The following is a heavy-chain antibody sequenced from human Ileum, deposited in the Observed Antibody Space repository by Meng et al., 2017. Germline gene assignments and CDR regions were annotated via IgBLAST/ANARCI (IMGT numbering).Heavy chain of an antibody. Sequence: VRVVDSGGRLVQPGGSLRLSCAASGFTFNAYWMHWVRQAPGKGLMWVSRINDDGGSTTYADSVKGRFTISRDNAKNTLYLQMNSLRDEDTAVYYCASGGYGPLQLWSFDYWGQGTLVTVSS. CDR2: INDDGGST. J-gene: IGHJ4*02. CDR1: GFTFNAYW. D-gene: IGHD5-18*01. CDR3: ASGGYGPLQLWSFDY. V-gene: IGHV3-74*01.